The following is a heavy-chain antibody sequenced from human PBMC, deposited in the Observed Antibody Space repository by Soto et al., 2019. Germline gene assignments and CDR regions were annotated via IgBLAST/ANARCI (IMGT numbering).Heavy chain of an antibody. Sequence: PGGSLRLSCVGSGFAFSTYSINWVRQAPGKGLEWVSSISSRSDIYYADSVKGRFTISRDNAKNSVSLQMNSLRAEDTAVYYCAREYTAWPLAYGLDVWGQGTTVTVSS. D-gene: IGHD2-2*02. CDR1: GFAFSTYS. CDR3: AREYTAWPLAYGLDV. J-gene: IGHJ6*02. CDR2: ISSRSDI. V-gene: IGHV3-21*01.